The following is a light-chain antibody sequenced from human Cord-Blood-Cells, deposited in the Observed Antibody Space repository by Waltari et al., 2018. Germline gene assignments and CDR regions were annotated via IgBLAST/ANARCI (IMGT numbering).Light chain of an antibody. CDR1: QSVSSY. CDR2: DAS. V-gene: IGKV3-11*01. Sequence: EIVLTQSPATLSLSPGERATLSCRASQSVSSYLAWYQQKPGQAPRLLIYDASNRATGIPARFSGSGSVTDFTLTISSLEPEDLAVYYCQQRSNWLTFGGGTKVEIK. CDR3: QQRSNWLT. J-gene: IGKJ4*01.